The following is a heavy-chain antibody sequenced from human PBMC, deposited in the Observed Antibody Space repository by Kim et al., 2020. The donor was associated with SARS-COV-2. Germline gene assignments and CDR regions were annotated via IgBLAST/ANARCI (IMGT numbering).Heavy chain of an antibody. Sequence: ASVKVSCKASGYTFTSYGISWVRQAPGQGLEWMGWISAYNGNTNYAQKLQGRVTMTTDTSTSTAYMELRSLRSDDTAVYYCARDRRSNYDILTGYYYYYGMDVWGQGTTVTVSS. CDR1: GYTFTSYG. D-gene: IGHD3-9*01. CDR3: ARDRRSNYDILTGYYYYYGMDV. J-gene: IGHJ6*02. CDR2: ISAYNGNT. V-gene: IGHV1-18*01.